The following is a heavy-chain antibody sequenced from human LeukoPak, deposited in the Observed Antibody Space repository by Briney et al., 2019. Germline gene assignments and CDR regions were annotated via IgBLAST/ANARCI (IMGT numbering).Heavy chain of an antibody. J-gene: IGHJ6*03. V-gene: IGHV4-59*08. D-gene: IGHD2-15*01. CDR1: GGSISSYY. CDR3: ASFYCSGGSCYQYYYYYYMDV. Sequence: SETLSLTCTVSGGSISSYYWSWIRQPPGKGLEWIGYIYYSGSTNYNPSLKSRVTISVDTSKNQFPLKLSSVTAADTAVYYCASFYCSGGSCYQYYYYYYMDVWGKGTTVTISS. CDR2: IYYSGST.